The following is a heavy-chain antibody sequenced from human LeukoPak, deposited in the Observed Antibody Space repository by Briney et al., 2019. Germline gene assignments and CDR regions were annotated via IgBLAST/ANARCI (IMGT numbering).Heavy chain of an antibody. Sequence: PGGSLRLSCAASGFTFSSFAMSWVRQAPGKGLEWVSSISSSSSYIYYADSVKGRFTISRDNAKNSLYLQMNSLRAEDTAVYYCARGHGSMVATDFDYWGQGTLVTVSS. J-gene: IGHJ4*02. CDR1: GFTFSSFA. D-gene: IGHD5-12*01. CDR3: ARGHGSMVATDFDY. V-gene: IGHV3-21*01. CDR2: ISSSSSYI.